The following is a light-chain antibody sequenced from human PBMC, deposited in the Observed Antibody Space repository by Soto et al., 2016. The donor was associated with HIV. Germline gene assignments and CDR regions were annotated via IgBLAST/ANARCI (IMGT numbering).Light chain of an antibody. CDR2: DDK. V-gene: IGLV3-21*03. CDR1: NIGSKT. J-gene: IGLJ2*01. Sequence: SYELIQPPSVSVAPGKTAEINCGGNNIGSKTVQWYQQKPGQAPVVVVYDDKDRPPGIPERFSDSNSGNTATLTINRVEAGDEADYYCQVWDSSSDHVVFGGGTKLTVL. CDR3: QVWDSSSDHVV.